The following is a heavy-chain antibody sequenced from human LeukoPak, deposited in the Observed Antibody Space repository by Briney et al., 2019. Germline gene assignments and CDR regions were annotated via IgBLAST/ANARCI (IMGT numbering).Heavy chain of an antibody. D-gene: IGHD2-15*01. J-gene: IGHJ4*02. CDR3: ARAAPKVVVVAATLSHFDY. CDR2: INHSGST. V-gene: IGHV4-34*01. Sequence: SETLSLTCAVYGGSFSGYYWSWIRQPPGKGLEWIGEINHSGSTNYNPSLKSRVTISVDTSKNQFSLKLSSVTAADTAVYYCARAAPKVVVVAATLSHFDYWGQGTLVTVSP. CDR1: GGSFSGYY.